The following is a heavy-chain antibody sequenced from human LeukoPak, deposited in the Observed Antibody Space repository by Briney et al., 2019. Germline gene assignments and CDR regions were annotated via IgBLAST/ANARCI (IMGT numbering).Heavy chain of an antibody. Sequence: GGSLRLSCAASGFTFSSYSMNWVRQAPGKGLEWVSSISSSSSYIYYADSVKGRFTISRDNAKNSLYLQMNSLRAEDTAVYYCARERGNYYDRGYYFDYWGQGTLVTVSS. CDR3: ARERGNYYDRGYYFDY. V-gene: IGHV3-21*01. CDR2: ISSSSSYI. CDR1: GFTFSSYS. J-gene: IGHJ4*02. D-gene: IGHD3-22*01.